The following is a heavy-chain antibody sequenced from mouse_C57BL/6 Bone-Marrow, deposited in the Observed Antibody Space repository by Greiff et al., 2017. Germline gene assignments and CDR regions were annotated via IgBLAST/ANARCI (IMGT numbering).Heavy chain of an antibody. CDR3: ARWALLRWMDY. CDR1: GYTFTSYW. D-gene: IGHD1-1*02. CDR2: IHPNSGST. Sequence: QVQLQQPGAELVKPGASVKLSCKASGYTFTSYWMHWVKQRPGQGLEWIGMIHPNSGSTNYNEKFKSKATLTVDKSSSTAYMQLSSLTSEYSAVYYCARWALLRWMDYWGQGTSVTVPS. J-gene: IGHJ4*01. V-gene: IGHV1-64*01.